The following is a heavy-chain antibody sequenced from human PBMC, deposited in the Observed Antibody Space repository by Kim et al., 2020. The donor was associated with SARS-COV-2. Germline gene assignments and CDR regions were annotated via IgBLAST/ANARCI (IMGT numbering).Heavy chain of an antibody. D-gene: IGHD3-3*01. Sequence: GGSLRLSCAASGFTFSSYAMSWVRQAPGKGLEWVSAISGSGGSTYYADSVKGRFTISRDNSKNTLYLQMNSLRAEDTAVYYCAKSRARRFLEWSMRGYSSSDDAFDIWGQGTMVTVSS. CDR2: ISGSGGST. CDR1: GFTFSSYA. V-gene: IGHV3-23*01. CDR3: AKSRARRFLEWSMRGYSSSDDAFDI. J-gene: IGHJ3*02.